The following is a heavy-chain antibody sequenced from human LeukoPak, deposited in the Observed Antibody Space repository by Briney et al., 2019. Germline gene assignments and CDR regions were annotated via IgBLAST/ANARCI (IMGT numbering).Heavy chain of an antibody. V-gene: IGHV3-23*01. CDR1: GLTLSNYG. J-gene: IGHJ4*02. CDR2: ISDSGGST. CDR3: AKRGVVIRVILVGFHKAAYYFDS. D-gene: IGHD3-22*01. Sequence: QAGGSLRLSCAVSGLTLSNYGMSWVRQAPGKGLEWVAGISDSGGSTSYADSVKGRFTISRDNPKKTLYVQMNRLRAEDTAVYFCAKRGVVIRVILVGFHKAAYYFDSWGQGALVTVSS.